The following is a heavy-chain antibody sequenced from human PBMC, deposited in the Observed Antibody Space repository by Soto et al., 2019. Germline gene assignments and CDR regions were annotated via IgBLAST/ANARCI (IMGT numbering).Heavy chain of an antibody. Sequence: QVQLVQSGAEVKNPGASVKVSCKASGYSFTRYGIGWARQAPGQGLEWMGWINAYNGNTNYAQNLQGRLTLTTDTSTTTAYMELRSLSSNATAIYYCAMVDVYVTPSPQDVWGQGTTVTVSS. D-gene: IGHD3-16*01. J-gene: IGHJ6*02. CDR2: INAYNGNT. V-gene: IGHV1-18*01. CDR3: AMVDVYVTPSPQDV. CDR1: GYSFTRYG.